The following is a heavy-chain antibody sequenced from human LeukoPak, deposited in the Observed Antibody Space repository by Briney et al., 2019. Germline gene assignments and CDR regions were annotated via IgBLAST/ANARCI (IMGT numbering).Heavy chain of an antibody. Sequence: GASVKVSCKASGGTFSSYAISWVRQAPGQGLEWMGGIIPIFGTANYAQKFQGRVTITADESTSTAYMELSSLRSEDTAVYYCAREIGSGSHDAFDIWGQGTMVTVSP. J-gene: IGHJ3*02. CDR1: GGTFSSYA. CDR2: IIPIFGTA. D-gene: IGHD3-10*01. V-gene: IGHV1-69*13. CDR3: AREIGSGSHDAFDI.